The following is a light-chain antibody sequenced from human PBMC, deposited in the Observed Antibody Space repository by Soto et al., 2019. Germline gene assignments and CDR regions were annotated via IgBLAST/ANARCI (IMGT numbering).Light chain of an antibody. CDR3: QKYDSAPT. V-gene: IGKV1-27*01. CDR2: SAS. J-gene: IGKJ1*01. Sequence: IQTTHSPSALVAHVGDRVRLTFRPSRGIGNALAWYQQKPGTVPKLLIHSASTLQSGFPSRFSGSGSGTDFTRTICSLQPEDVASYYCQKYDSAPTFGPGTKVDIK. CDR1: RGIGNA.